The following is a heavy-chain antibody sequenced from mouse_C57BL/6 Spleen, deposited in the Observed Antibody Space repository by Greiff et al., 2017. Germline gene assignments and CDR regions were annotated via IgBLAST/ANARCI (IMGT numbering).Heavy chain of an antibody. CDR1: GYAFSSYW. CDR2: IYPGDGDT. CDR3: AREGGCSFAY. V-gene: IGHV1-80*01. Sequence: QVQLKESGAELVKPGASVKISCKASGYAFSSYWMNWVKQRPGKGLEWVGQIYPGDGDTNYNGKFKGKVTLNADKSYSTAYMQLSSLTSEDSAVYFCAREGGCSFAYWGQGTLVTVSA. J-gene: IGHJ3*01.